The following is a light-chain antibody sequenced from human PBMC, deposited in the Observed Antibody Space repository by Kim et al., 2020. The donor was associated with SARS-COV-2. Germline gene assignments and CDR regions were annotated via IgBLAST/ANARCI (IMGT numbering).Light chain of an antibody. V-gene: IGLV3-1*01. CDR1: KLGDKY. CDR2: QDT. J-gene: IGLJ1*01. CDR3: RAWDSSTYV. Sequence: SYELTQPPSVSVSPGQTASITCSGDKLGDKYTYWYQQKPGQSPVLVIYQDTKRPSGIPERFSGSNSGNRATLTISGTQAMDEADYYCRAWDSSTYVFGTG.